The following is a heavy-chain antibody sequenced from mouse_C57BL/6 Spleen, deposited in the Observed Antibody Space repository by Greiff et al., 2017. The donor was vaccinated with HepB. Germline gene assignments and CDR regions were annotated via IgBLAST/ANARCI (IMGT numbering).Heavy chain of an antibody. V-gene: IGHV1-18*01. CDR3: AREGDYGYAMDY. Sequence: VQLKQSGPELVKPGASVKIPCKASGYTFTDYNMDWVKQSHGKSLEWIGDINPNNGGTIYTQKFQGKATLTVDKSSSTAYMDLRSLTSEDTAVYYCAREGDYGYAMDYWGQGTSVTVSS. J-gene: IGHJ4*01. CDR2: INPNNGGT. CDR1: GYTFTDYN. D-gene: IGHD2-4*01.